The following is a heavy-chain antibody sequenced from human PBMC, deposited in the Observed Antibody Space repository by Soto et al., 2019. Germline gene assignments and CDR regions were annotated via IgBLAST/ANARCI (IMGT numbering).Heavy chain of an antibody. Sequence: QVQLVQSGAEVKKPGSSVKVSCKASGGTFSSYAISWVRQAPGQGLEWMGGIIPIFGTANYAQKFQGRVTITADESTRTAYMELSSLRSEDTAVYYCARAPDFWSGYDYYYGMDVWGQGTTVTVSS. J-gene: IGHJ6*02. V-gene: IGHV1-69*01. D-gene: IGHD3-3*01. CDR2: IIPIFGTA. CDR1: GGTFSSYA. CDR3: ARAPDFWSGYDYYYGMDV.